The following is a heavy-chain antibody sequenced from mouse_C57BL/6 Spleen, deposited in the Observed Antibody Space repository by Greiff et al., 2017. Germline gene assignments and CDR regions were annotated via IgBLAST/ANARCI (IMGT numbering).Heavy chain of an antibody. CDR3: ARGLRLRTMDY. CDR2: IDPSDSYT. V-gene: IGHV1-69*01. Sequence: QVQLKQPGAELVMPGASVKLSCKASGYTFTSYWMHWVKQRPGQGLEWIGEIDPSDSYTNYNQKFKGKSTLTVDKSSSTAYMQLSSLTSEDSAVYYCARGLRLRTMDYWGQGTSVTVSS. CDR1: GYTFTSYW. J-gene: IGHJ4*01. D-gene: IGHD3-2*02.